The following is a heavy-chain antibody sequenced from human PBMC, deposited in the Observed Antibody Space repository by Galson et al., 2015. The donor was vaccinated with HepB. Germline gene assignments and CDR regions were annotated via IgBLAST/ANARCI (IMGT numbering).Heavy chain of an antibody. V-gene: IGHV3-21*01. Sequence: SLRLSCAAPGFNFNDYNMIWVRQAPGKGLEWVSSISSDGSYIFYGDSVTGRFTVSRDNPKNSLYLQMNSLRAEDTAIYYCTRDPPLGTPFDYWGQGTLVTVSS. J-gene: IGHJ4*02. D-gene: IGHD3-16*01. CDR2: ISSDGSYI. CDR1: GFNFNDYN. CDR3: TRDPPLGTPFDY.